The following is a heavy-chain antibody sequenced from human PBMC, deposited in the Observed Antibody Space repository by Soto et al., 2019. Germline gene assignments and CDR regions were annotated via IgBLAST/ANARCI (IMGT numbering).Heavy chain of an antibody. D-gene: IGHD3-3*01. CDR2: ISASGGSS. V-gene: IGHV3-23*01. Sequence: GGSLRLSCPASGFTFSAYTVNWVPPAPGKGLEWVSSISASGGSSYYTDSVKGRFTVSRANSKNTLYLQMNSLRAEDTAVYSCAKAGRSGYDFAPWGLGTLVTVCS. CDR1: GFTFSAYT. CDR3: AKAGRSGYDFAP. J-gene: IGHJ5*02.